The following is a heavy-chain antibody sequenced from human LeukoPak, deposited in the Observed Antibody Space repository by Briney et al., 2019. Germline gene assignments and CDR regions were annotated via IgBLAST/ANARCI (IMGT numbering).Heavy chain of an antibody. V-gene: IGHV4-4*07. D-gene: IGHD3-10*01. J-gene: IGHJ6*03. CDR3: ARGKYYYGSGSTNYMDV. CDR1: GGSISSYY. Sequence: PSETLSLTCTVSGGSISSYYWSWIRQPAGKGLEWIGRIYTSGGTNYNPSLKSRVTMSVDTSKNQFSLKLSSVTAADTAVYYCARGKYYYGSGSTNYMDVWGKGTTVTVSS. CDR2: IYTSGGT.